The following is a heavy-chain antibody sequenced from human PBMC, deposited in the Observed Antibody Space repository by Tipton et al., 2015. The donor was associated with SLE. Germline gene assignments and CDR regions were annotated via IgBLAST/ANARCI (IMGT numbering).Heavy chain of an antibody. V-gene: IGHV4-59*01. CDR1: GGSISNYF. Sequence: TLSLTCTVSGGSISNYFWTWIRQSPGKGLEWIGYISYSGSANYSPALKSRVTISLDTSNNQFSLRLSSVTAADTAVYFCASTTAGYSSSWPRPLDMWGHVTAVTVSS. D-gene: IGHD2-2*01. J-gene: IGHJ3*02. CDR2: ISYSGSA. CDR3: ASTTAGYSSSWPRPLDM.